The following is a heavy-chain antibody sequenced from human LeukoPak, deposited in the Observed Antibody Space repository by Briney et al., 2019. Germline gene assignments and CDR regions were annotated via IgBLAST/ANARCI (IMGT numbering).Heavy chain of an antibody. CDR1: GYTFTSYY. D-gene: IGHD3-16*01. J-gene: IGHJ4*02. CDR2: INPSGGST. V-gene: IGHV1-46*01. CDR3: ARDGGDAFDY. Sequence: ASVKVSCKASGYTFTSYYMHWVRQAPGQGLEWMGIINPSGGSTSYAQKFQGRVTMTRDTSTSRAYMELRSLRSDDTAVYYCARDGGDAFDYWGQGTLVTVSS.